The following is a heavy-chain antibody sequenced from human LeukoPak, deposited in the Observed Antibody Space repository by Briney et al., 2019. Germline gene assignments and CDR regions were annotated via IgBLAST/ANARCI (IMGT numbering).Heavy chain of an antibody. Sequence: PSETLSLTCTVSGASISSSYYWSWIRQPPGKGLEWIGYIYYSGSTNCNPSLESRVTMSIDTSNNQFSLKLTSVTATDTAVYYCARSPGHRGYDYWGQGTLVTVSS. CDR3: ARSPGHRGYDY. D-gene: IGHD3-22*01. J-gene: IGHJ4*02. V-gene: IGHV4-59*01. CDR1: GASISSSYY. CDR2: IYYSGST.